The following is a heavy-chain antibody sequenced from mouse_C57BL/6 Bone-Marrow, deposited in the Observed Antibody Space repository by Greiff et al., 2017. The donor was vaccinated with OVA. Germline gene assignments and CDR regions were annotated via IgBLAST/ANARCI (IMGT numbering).Heavy chain of an antibody. CDR3: ARHDYYGSSFLYYYAMDY. CDR2: ISSGGSYT. J-gene: IGHJ4*01. V-gene: IGHV5-6*01. CDR1: GFTFSSYG. Sequence: EVQLVESGGDLVKPGGSLKLSCAASGFTFSSYGMSWVRQTPDKRLEWVATISSGGSYTYYPDSVKGRFTISRDNAKNTLYLQMSSLKSEDTAMYYCARHDYYGSSFLYYYAMDYWGQGTSVTVSS. D-gene: IGHD1-1*01.